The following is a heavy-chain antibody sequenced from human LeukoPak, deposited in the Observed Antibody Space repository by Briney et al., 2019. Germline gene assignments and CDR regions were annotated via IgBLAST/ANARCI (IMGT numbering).Heavy chain of an antibody. CDR2: ISYIGST. CDR1: DDSFSSHY. Sequence: SETLSLTCAVSDDSFSSHYWTWIRQPPGKGLEWIGYISYIGSTNYNPSLKSRVTISIDTSKNQLSLRLSSVTAADTAVFYCARHRAEMATITDDAFDIWGQGTLVAVSS. D-gene: IGHD5-24*01. J-gene: IGHJ4*02. V-gene: IGHV4-59*08. CDR3: ARHRAEMATITDDAFDI.